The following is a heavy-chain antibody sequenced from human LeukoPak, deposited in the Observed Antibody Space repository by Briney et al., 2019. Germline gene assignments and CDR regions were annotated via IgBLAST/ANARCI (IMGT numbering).Heavy chain of an antibody. CDR3: VKGDGSGSYYNFYYFDY. CDR2: ISYDGTEK. CDR1: GFSFRSYG. Sequence: GGSLRLSCAASGFSFRSYGMHWVRQAPGKGLEWVAVISYDGTEKHYVDSVKGRFTISRDNSQDTLYLQMSSLRPEDTAVYYCVKGDGSGSYYNFYYFDYWGQGTLVTVSS. V-gene: IGHV3-30*18. J-gene: IGHJ4*02. D-gene: IGHD3-10*01.